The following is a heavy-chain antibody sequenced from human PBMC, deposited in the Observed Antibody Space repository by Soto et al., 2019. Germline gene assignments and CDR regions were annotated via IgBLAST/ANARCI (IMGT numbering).Heavy chain of an antibody. D-gene: IGHD6-13*01. CDR3: ARGGSSSWWDYYYYGMDV. CDR1: GYSFTSLD. V-gene: IGHV1-8*01. Sequence: ASVKVSCKASGYSFTSLDINWVRQATGQGLEWMGWMNPNSGNTGYAQKFQGRVTMTRNTSISTAYMELSSLRSEDTAVYYCARGGSSSWWDYYYYGMDVWGQWTTVTVSS. CDR2: MNPNSGNT. J-gene: IGHJ6*02.